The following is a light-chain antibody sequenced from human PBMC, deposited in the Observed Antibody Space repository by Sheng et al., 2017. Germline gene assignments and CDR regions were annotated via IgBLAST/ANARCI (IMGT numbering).Light chain of an antibody. CDR1: QSLLHSNGYNY. J-gene: IGKJ2*01. Sequence: DIVMTQSTLSLPVTPGEPASISCRSGQSLLHSNGYNYLDWYLQKPGQSPQLLIYLGSNRASGVPDRFSGSGSGTDFTLKISRVEAEDVGVYYCMQTLQTPYTFGQGTKLEI. CDR3: MQTLQTPYT. V-gene: IGKV2-28*01. CDR2: LGS.